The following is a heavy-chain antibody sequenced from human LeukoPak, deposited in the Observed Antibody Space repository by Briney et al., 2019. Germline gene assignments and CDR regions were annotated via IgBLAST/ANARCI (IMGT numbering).Heavy chain of an antibody. D-gene: IGHD3-3*01. Sequence: GGSLRLSCAASGFTFSSYEMNWVRQAPGKGLEWVSYISSSGSTIYYADSVKGRCTISRDNAKNSLYLQMNSLRAEDTAVYYCARARPGYYDFWSGYQKYYYYGMDVWGQGTTVTVSS. CDR3: ARARPGYYDFWSGYQKYYYYGMDV. J-gene: IGHJ6*02. CDR1: GFTFSSYE. CDR2: ISSSGSTI. V-gene: IGHV3-48*03.